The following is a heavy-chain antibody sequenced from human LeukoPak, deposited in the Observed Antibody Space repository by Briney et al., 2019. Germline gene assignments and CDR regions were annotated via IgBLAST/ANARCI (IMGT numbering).Heavy chain of an antibody. V-gene: IGHV4-59*12. Sequence: SETLSLTCTVSGDSLSSYYWSWIRQPPGKGLEWIGYVYYTGNTNFNPSLKSRVTISVDTSKNQFSLKLSSVTAADTAVYYCARDRSHSSGWFLTYFDYWGQGTLVTVSS. J-gene: IGHJ4*02. D-gene: IGHD6-19*01. CDR2: VYYTGNT. CDR3: ARDRSHSSGWFLTYFDY. CDR1: GDSLSSYY.